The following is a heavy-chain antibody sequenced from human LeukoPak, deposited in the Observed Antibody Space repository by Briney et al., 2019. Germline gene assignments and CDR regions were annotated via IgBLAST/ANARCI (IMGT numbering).Heavy chain of an antibody. Sequence: PGGSLRLSCAASGFTFSSYGMSWVRQAPGKGLEWVSAISGSGGSTYYADSVKGRFTISRDNSKNTLYLQMNSLRAEDTAVYYCAKDRLTDRVATIILFDDYVWGSYRYIDYWGQGTLVTVSS. V-gene: IGHV3-23*01. D-gene: IGHD3-16*02. CDR2: ISGSGGST. CDR3: AKDRLTDRVATIILFDDYVWGSYRYIDY. J-gene: IGHJ4*02. CDR1: GFTFSSYG.